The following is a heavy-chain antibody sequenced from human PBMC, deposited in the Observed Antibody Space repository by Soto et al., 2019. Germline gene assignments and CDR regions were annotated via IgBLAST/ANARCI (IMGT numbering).Heavy chain of an antibody. CDR2: IYYSGST. J-gene: IGHJ4*02. Sequence: QVQLQESGPGLVKPSETLSLTCTVSGGSISSYYWSWIRQPPGKGLEWIGYIYYSGSTNYNPSLKSRVTISVDTSKNQFSLKLSFVTAADTAVYYCARVGSKAAGFDYWGQGTLVTVSS. CDR3: ARVGSKAAGFDY. D-gene: IGHD6-13*01. CDR1: GGSISSYY. V-gene: IGHV4-59*01.